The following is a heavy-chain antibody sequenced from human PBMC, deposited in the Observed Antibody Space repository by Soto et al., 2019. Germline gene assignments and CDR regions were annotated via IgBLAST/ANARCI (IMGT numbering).Heavy chain of an antibody. D-gene: IGHD2-2*02. CDR3: ARDRVVVVPAAILEGNGMDV. CDR1: GFTFSSYS. CDR2: ISSSSSYI. Sequence: GGSLRLSCAASGFTFSSYSMNWVRQAPGKGLEWVSSISSSSSYIYYADPVKGRFTISRDNAKNSLYLQMNSLRAEDTAVYYCARDRVVVVPAAILEGNGMDVWGQGTTVTVSS. J-gene: IGHJ6*02. V-gene: IGHV3-21*01.